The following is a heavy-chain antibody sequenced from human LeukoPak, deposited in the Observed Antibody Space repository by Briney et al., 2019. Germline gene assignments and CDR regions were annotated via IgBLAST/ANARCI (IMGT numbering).Heavy chain of an antibody. D-gene: IGHD3-22*01. Sequence: PGGSLRLSCAASGFTFSSYAMSWVRQAPGKGLEWVANIKQDGSEKYYVDSVKGRFTISRDNAKNSLYLQMNSLRAEDTAVYYCAEVNTDWGQGTLVTVSS. J-gene: IGHJ4*02. V-gene: IGHV3-7*01. CDR2: IKQDGSEK. CDR3: AEVNTD. CDR1: GFTFSSYA.